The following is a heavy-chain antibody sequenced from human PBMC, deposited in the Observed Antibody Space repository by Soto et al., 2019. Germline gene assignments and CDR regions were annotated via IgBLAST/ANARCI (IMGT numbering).Heavy chain of an antibody. J-gene: IGHJ4*02. D-gene: IGHD3-22*01. V-gene: IGHV1-24*01. CDR3: ATPMVYYDSSGYSYPPRDY. CDR1: GYTLTELS. CDR2: FDPEDGET. Sequence: ASVKVSCKVSGYTLTELSMHWVRQAPGKGLEWMGGFDPEDGETIYAQKFQGRVTMTEDTSTDTAYMELSSLRSEDTAVYYCATPMVYYDSSGYSYPPRDYWGQGTLVTVSS.